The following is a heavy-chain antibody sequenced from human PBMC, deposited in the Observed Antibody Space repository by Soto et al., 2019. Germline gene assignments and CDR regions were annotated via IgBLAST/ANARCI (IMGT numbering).Heavy chain of an antibody. CDR3: KIFGVVIIEGDFDY. Sequence: GSLRLSCAASGFTFSSYAMSWVRQAPGKGLEWVSAISGSGGSTYYADSVKGRFTISRDNSKNTLYLQMNSLRAEDTAVYYCKIFGVVIIEGDFDYWGQGTLVTVSS. V-gene: IGHV3-23*01. D-gene: IGHD3-3*01. CDR2: ISGSGGST. J-gene: IGHJ4*02. CDR1: GFTFSSYA.